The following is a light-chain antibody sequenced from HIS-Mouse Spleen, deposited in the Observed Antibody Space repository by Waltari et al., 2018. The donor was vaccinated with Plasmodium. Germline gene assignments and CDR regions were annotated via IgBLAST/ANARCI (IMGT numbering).Light chain of an antibody. CDR1: ALPKQY. CDR3: QSADSIGTPDWV. J-gene: IGLJ3*02. CDR2: KDS. Sequence: SYELTQPPSVSVSPGQTARITCSGDALPKQYAYWYQQKPGQAPVLVRYKDSERPSGIPERFSGSSSGTTVTLTIRGVQAEDVADYYCQSADSIGTPDWVFGGGTKLTVL. V-gene: IGLV3-25*03.